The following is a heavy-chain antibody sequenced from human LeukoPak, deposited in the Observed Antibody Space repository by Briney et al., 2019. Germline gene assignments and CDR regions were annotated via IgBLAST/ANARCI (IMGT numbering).Heavy chain of an antibody. D-gene: IGHD3-10*01. CDR3: ARVGADGSGFLFDY. V-gene: IGHV4-34*01. CDR1: GGSFSGDN. Sequence: PSETLSLTCAVYGGSFSGDNWSWIRQPPGKGLEWIGEINHSGSANYNPSLKSRVTISVDTSKNQFSLKLSSVTAADTAVYYCARVGADGSGFLFDYWGQGTLVTVSS. J-gene: IGHJ4*02. CDR2: INHSGSA.